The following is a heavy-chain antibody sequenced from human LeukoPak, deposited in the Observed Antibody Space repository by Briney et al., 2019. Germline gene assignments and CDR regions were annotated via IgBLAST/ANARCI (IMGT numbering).Heavy chain of an antibody. CDR3: ARKKIAVAGSYDY. Sequence: SETLSLTCAVYGGSFSGYYWSWIRQPPGKGLEWIGEINHSGSTNYNPSLKSRVTISVDTSKNQFSLKLSSVTAADTAVYYCARKKIAVAGSYDYWGQGTLATVSS. CDR1: GGSFSGYY. J-gene: IGHJ4*02. V-gene: IGHV4-34*01. CDR2: INHSGST. D-gene: IGHD6-19*01.